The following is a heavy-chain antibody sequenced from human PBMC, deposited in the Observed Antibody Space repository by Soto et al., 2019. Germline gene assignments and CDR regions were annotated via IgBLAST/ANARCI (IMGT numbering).Heavy chain of an antibody. D-gene: IGHD3-3*01. CDR1: GDSVSSNSAA. CDR2: TFYRSKWYN. V-gene: IGHV6-1*01. CDR3: ARASNTFFGLVPHFDY. J-gene: IGHJ4*02. Sequence: SQTLSLTCAISGDSVSSNSAAWNWIRQSPSRGLEWLGRTFYRSKWYNDYALSVKSRITINPDTSNNQFSLHLNSVTPEDTAMYYCARASNTFFGLVPHFDYWGQGTLVTVSS.